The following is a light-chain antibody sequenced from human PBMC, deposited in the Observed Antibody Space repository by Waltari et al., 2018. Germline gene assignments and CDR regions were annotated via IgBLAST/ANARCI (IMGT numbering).Light chain of an antibody. CDR3: EAWDDSLSVLV. CDR2: RNN. Sequence: QSVLTQPPSASGTPGQRVTISCSGSSSNIGSSYVYWYQQVPGTAPKLLLYRNNPRPSGVPGRFSGSKSGTSASLAISGLRSEDEADYYCEAWDDSLSVLVFGGGTKVTVL. V-gene: IGLV1-47*01. CDR1: SSNIGSSY. J-gene: IGLJ3*02.